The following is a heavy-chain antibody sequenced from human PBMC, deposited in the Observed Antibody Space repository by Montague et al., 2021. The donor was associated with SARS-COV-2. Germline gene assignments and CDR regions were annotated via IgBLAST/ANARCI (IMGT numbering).Heavy chain of an antibody. Sequence: SETLSLTCTVSGGSISSNNYYWSWKRPPKGQELKWNRSNNCNRSTYYTPSRRGRVTVAVDTSKNQFSLKLSSVTAAAAAEYYSERVAPPSDTGYFDYWGQGTLVPVPS. V-gene: IGHV4-39*07. CDR2: NNCNRST. CDR1: GGSISSNNYY. J-gene: IGHJ4*02. D-gene: IGHD1-14*01. CDR3: ERVAPPSDTGYFDY.